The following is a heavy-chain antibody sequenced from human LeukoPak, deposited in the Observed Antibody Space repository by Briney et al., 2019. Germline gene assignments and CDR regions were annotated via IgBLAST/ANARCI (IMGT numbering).Heavy chain of an antibody. V-gene: IGHV3-21*01. CDR3: ARDTGYCSSTSCYRSFDY. CDR1: GFTFSSYS. CDR2: ISSSSSYI. D-gene: IGHD2-2*02. Sequence: GGSLRLSCAASGFTFSSYSMNWVRQAPGKGLEWVSSISSSSSYIYYADSVKGRFTISRDNAKNSLYLQMNSLRAEDTAVYYCARDTGYCSSTSCYRSFDYWGQETLVTVSS. J-gene: IGHJ4*02.